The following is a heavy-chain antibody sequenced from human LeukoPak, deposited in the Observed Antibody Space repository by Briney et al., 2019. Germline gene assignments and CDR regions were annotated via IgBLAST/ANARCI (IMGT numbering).Heavy chain of an antibody. CDR1: GFTFNNYA. CDR3: AKDSWDIVVVPDVMVDY. Sequence: PGGSLRLSSAASGFTFNNYAMSWVRQAPGKGLEWVSAISGSDAGTYYADSVKGRFTISRDNSKNTLYLQMNSLRAEDTAVYYCAKDSWDIVVVPDVMVDYWGQGTLVTVSS. CDR2: ISGSDAGT. D-gene: IGHD2-2*01. J-gene: IGHJ4*02. V-gene: IGHV3-23*01.